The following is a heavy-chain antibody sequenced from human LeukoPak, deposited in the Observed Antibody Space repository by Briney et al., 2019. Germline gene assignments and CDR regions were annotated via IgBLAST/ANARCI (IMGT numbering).Heavy chain of an antibody. CDR2: IIPILGTA. CDR1: GGTFSSYA. J-gene: IGHJ4*02. D-gene: IGHD3-22*01. Sequence: SVKVSCKASGGTFSSYAISWVRQAPGQGLEWMGGIIPILGTANYAQKFQGRVTVTTDESTSTAYMELSSLRSEDTAVYYCARGVPLAAGYDRAGYYFDYWGQGTLVTVSS. CDR3: ARGVPLAAGYDRAGYYFDY. V-gene: IGHV1-69*05.